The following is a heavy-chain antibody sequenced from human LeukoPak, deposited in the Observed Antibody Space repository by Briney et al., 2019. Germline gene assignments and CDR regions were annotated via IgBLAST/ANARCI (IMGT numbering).Heavy chain of an antibody. V-gene: IGHV3-9*01. Sequence: GGSLRLSCAASGFTFDDYAMHWVRQAPGKGLEWVSGISWNSGSIGYADSVKGRFTISRDNAKNSLYLQMNSLRAEDTALYYCAKALSSSWYFDYWGQGTLVTVSS. CDR1: GFTFDDYA. J-gene: IGHJ4*02. CDR3: AKALSSSWYFDY. CDR2: ISWNSGSI. D-gene: IGHD6-13*01.